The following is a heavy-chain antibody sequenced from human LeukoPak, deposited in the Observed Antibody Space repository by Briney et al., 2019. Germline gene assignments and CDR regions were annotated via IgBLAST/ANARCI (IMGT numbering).Heavy chain of an antibody. Sequence: SETLSLTCAVYGGSFSGYYWSWIRQPPGKGLEWIGEINHSGSTNYNPSLKSRVTISVDTSKNQFSLKLSSVTAADTAVYYCARFITISQNYFFYGLDVWGQGTTVIVSS. CDR2: INHSGST. CDR3: ARFITISQNYFFYGLDV. CDR1: GGSFSGYY. J-gene: IGHJ6*02. V-gene: IGHV4-34*01. D-gene: IGHD3-3*01.